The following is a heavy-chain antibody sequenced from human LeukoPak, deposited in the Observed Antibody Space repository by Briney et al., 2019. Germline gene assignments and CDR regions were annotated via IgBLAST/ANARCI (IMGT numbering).Heavy chain of an antibody. J-gene: IGHJ6*02. CDR2: MNPNSGNT. CDR1: GYTFTSYD. Sequence: GASVKVSCKASGYTFTSYDINWVRQATGQGLEWMGWMNPNSGNTGYAQKFQGRVTMTRNTSISTAYMELSSLRSEDTAVYYCARDYYDSSGLGGIYYGMDLWGQGTTVTVSS. CDR3: ARDYYDSSGLGGIYYGMDL. V-gene: IGHV1-8*01. D-gene: IGHD3-22*01.